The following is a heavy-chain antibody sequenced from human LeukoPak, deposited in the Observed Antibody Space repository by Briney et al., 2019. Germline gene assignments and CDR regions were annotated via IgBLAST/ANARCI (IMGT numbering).Heavy chain of an antibody. CDR2: INPGAGST. V-gene: IGHV1-46*01. J-gene: IGHJ4*02. D-gene: IGHD6-13*01. CDR1: GYTFTNYY. Sequence: ASVKVSCKASGYTFTNYYIHWVRQAPGQGLEWLGIINPGAGSTSYAQKFRGRVTMTRDTSTSTVYMDLSSLTSEVTAVYKCARGGSWYYFDNWGQGTLVTVSS. CDR3: ARGGSWYYFDN.